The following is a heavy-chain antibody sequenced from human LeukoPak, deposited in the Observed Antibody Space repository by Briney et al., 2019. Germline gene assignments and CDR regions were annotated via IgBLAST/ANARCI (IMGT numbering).Heavy chain of an antibody. V-gene: IGHV3-23*01. CDR3: AKGPMATDAFDI. D-gene: IGHD5-24*01. J-gene: IGHJ3*02. CDR2: ISGSGGST. Sequence: PGGSLRLSCAASGFTFSSYAMSWVRQAPGKGLEWVSAISGSGGSTYYADSVKGRFTIPRDNSKNTLYLQMNSLRAEDTAVYYCAKGPMATDAFDIWGQGTMVTVSS. CDR1: GFTFSSYA.